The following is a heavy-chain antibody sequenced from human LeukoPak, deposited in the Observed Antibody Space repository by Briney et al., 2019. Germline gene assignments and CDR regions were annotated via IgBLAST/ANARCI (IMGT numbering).Heavy chain of an antibody. D-gene: IGHD1-26*01. CDR2: ISGDGRTR. J-gene: IGHJ4*02. CDR1: GFTFNNYW. V-gene: IGHV3-74*01. CDR3: AKDAGSYEFDY. Sequence: GGSLRLSCAASGFTFNNYWMNWVRQAPGKGLVWVARISGDGRTRSYEDSVKGRFTISRDNSKNTLYLQMNSLRAEDTAVYYCAKDAGSYEFDYWGQGTLVTVSS.